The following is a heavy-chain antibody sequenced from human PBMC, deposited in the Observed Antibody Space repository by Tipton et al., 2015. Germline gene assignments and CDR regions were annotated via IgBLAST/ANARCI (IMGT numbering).Heavy chain of an antibody. CDR3: ARFNYDSSGYYFDY. D-gene: IGHD3-22*01. V-gene: IGHV3-74*01. CDR1: GFTFSSYW. Sequence: FLRLSCAASGFTFSSYWMHWVRQAPGKGLVWVSRINSDGSSTSYADSVKGRFTISRDNAKNTLYLQMNSLRAEDTAVYYCARFNYDSSGYYFDYWGQGTLVTVSS. CDR2: INSDGSST. J-gene: IGHJ4*02.